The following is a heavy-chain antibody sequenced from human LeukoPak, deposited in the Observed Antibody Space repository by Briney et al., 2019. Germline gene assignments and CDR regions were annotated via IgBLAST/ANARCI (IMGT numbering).Heavy chain of an antibody. V-gene: IGHV3-48*01. J-gene: IGHJ3*02. CDR1: GFTFSSYS. CDR3: ARGLEAAAGTFDI. Sequence: GGSLRLSCAASGFTFSSYSMNWVRQAPGKGLEWVSYISSSSSTIYYADSVKGRFTISRDNAKNSLYLQMNSLRAEDTAVYYCARGLEAAAGTFDIWGQGTMVTVSS. D-gene: IGHD6-13*01. CDR2: ISSSSSTI.